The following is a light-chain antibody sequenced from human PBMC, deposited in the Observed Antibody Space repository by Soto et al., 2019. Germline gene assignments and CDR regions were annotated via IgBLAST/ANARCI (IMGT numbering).Light chain of an antibody. J-gene: IGKJ5*01. Sequence: QSPSTLSASVGDRVTITCRASQGIVRWLAWYQQKPGKAPKLLIYDASSLETGVPSSFSGIGSGTEFTLTISSLQPDDFATYYCQQYNSYPITFGQGTRLEIK. CDR2: DAS. V-gene: IGKV1-5*01. CDR3: QQYNSYPIT. CDR1: QGIVRW.